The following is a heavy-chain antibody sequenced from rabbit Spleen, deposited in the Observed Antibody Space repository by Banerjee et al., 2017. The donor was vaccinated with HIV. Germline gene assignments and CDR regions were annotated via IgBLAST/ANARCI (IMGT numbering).Heavy chain of an antibody. CDR3: ARNYVNAFDP. D-gene: IGHD1-1*01. V-gene: IGHV1S45*01. CDR2: INTATAKA. J-gene: IGHJ2*01. Sequence: QEQLEESGGGLVKPEGSLTLTCKASGFSFSDRDVMCWVRQAPGKGLEWIACINTATAKAVYASWAKGRFTISKASSTTVTLQMTSLTAADTATYFCARNYVNAFDPWGPGTLVTVS. CDR1: GFSFSDRDV.